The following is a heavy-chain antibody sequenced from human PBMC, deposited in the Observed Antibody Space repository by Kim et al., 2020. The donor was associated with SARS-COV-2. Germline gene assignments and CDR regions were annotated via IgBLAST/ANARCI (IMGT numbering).Heavy chain of an antibody. Sequence: GGSLRLSCAASGFTFSSFGMHWVRQAPGKGLEWVAVISYDGSNKYYADSVKGRFTISRDNSKNTLYLQMNSLRAEATAVYYCAGYGVIYYGLDVWGQGTT. CDR1: GFTFSSFG. CDR2: ISYDGSNK. J-gene: IGHJ6*02. D-gene: IGHD4-17*01. CDR3: AGYGVIYYGLDV. V-gene: IGHV3-30*03.